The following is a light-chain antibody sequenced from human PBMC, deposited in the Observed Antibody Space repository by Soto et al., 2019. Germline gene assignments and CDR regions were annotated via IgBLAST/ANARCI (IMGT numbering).Light chain of an antibody. CDR2: GAS. CDR1: QSVRSSY. CDR3: QQYGGSPPKLT. Sequence: EVVLTQSPGTLSLPPGERATLSCRASQSVRSSYLAWYQQKPGQAHRLLIYGASSRATGSPDRFSCSWSESDFALTISRLEPEDSEVYYCQQYGGSPPKLTFGGGTKVEIK. J-gene: IGKJ4*01. V-gene: IGKV3-20*01.